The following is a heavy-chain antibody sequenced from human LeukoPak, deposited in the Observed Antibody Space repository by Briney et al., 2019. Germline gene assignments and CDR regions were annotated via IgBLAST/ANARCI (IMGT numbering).Heavy chain of an antibody. CDR3: ARQTGSGLFILP. J-gene: IGHJ4*02. CDR1: GVSISSSNSY. D-gene: IGHD3/OR15-3a*01. Sequence: SETLSLTCTVSGVSISSSNSYWGWIRQPPGKGLEWIGSIYYSGNTYYNASLKSQVSISIDTSKNQFSLKLTSVTAADTAVYYRARQTGSGLFILPGGQGTLVTVSS. CDR2: IYYSGNT. V-gene: IGHV4-39*01.